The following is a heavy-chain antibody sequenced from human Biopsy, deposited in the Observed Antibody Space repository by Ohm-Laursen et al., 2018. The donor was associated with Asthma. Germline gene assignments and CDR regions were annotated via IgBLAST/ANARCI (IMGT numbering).Heavy chain of an antibody. V-gene: IGHV3-30*18. CDR2: ISFDGSNK. J-gene: IGHJ4*02. CDR3: AKDRVAGRSYYFDY. D-gene: IGHD6-13*01. CDR1: GFNFHNYG. Sequence: SLRLSCAASGFNFHNYGMNWVRRAPGKGLDWVAVISFDGSNKNYTDSVKGRFTISRDNSKNMVYLQMNSLRPEDTAVYYCAKDRVAGRSYYFDYWGQGSLVSVSS.